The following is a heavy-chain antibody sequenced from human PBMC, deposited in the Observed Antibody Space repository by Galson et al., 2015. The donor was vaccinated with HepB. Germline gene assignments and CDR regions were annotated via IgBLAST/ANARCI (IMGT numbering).Heavy chain of an antibody. CDR2: ISSSSSTI. V-gene: IGHV3-48*01. J-gene: IGHJ3*02. D-gene: IGHD6-13*01. CDR3: ARDRAPPTGSWYYAFDI. CDR1: GFTFSSYS. Sequence: SLRLSCAASGFTFSSYSMNWVRQAPGKGLEWVSYISSSSSTIYYADSVKGRFTISRDNAKNSLYLQMKSLRAEDTAVYYCARDRAPPTGSWYYAFDIWGQGTMVTVSS.